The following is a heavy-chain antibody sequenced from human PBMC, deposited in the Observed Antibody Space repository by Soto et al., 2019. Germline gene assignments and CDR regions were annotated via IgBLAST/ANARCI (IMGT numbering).Heavy chain of an antibody. CDR2: IIPILGIA. D-gene: IGHD3-22*01. Sequence: SPVKVAGKAAGGTLSDYAFSWVRQAPGQGLEWMGRIIPILGIANYAQKFQGRVTITADKSTSTAYMELSSLRSEDTAVYYCAIGSYDSSVPGYWGQGTLVTVSS. CDR3: AIGSYDSSVPGY. J-gene: IGHJ4*02. V-gene: IGHV1-69*04. CDR1: GGTLSDYA.